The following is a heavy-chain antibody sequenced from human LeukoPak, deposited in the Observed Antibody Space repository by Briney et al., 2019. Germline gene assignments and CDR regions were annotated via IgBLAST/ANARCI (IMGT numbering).Heavy chain of an antibody. CDR3: AKDPEPYGDYINWFDP. D-gene: IGHD4-17*01. J-gene: IGHJ5*02. CDR2: ISYDGSNK. V-gene: IGHV3-30*18. CDR1: GLTFSSYG. Sequence: GGSLRLSCAASGLTFSSYGMHWVRQAPGKGLEWVAIISYDGSNKYYADSVKGRFTISRDNSKNTLYLQMNSLRAEDTAVYYCAKDPEPYGDYINWFDPWGQGTLVTVSS.